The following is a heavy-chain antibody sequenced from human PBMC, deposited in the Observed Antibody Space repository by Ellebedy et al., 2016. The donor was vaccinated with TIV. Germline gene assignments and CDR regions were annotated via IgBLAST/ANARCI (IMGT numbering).Heavy chain of an antibody. CDR2: ISSDGTNI. J-gene: IGHJ5*02. CDR3: ASGGNSAS. Sequence: GESLKISXTASGLTFSAYSMHWVRQAPDMGLEWVAVISSDGTNIHYADSVKGRFTISRDNSKNTLHLQMTGLRPEDTAVYYCASGGNSASWGQGTLVASPQ. V-gene: IGHV3-30-3*01. D-gene: IGHD4-23*01. CDR1: GLTFSAYS.